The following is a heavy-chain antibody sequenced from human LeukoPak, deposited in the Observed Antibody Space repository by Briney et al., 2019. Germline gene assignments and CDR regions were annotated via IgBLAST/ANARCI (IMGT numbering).Heavy chain of an antibody. D-gene: IGHD2-2*01. V-gene: IGHV1-69*06. CDR1: GGTFSSYA. CDR3: ASGCSSTSCSNDY. Sequence: GASVKVSCKASGGTFSSYAISWVRQAPGQGLEWMGGIIPIFGTANYAQKFQGRVTITADNSTSTAYMELSSLRSEDTAVYYCASGCSSTSCSNDYWGQGTLVTVSS. CDR2: IIPIFGTA. J-gene: IGHJ4*02.